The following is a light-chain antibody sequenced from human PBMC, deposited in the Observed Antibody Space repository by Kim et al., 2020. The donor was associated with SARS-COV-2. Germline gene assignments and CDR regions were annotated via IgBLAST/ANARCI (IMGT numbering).Light chain of an antibody. J-gene: IGKJ4*01. CDR3: QQRRDWPLT. CDR1: QSISNY. Sequence: FSPGERSTLSCRASQSISNYLTWYQHKPGQAPRLLMYDASSRATGIPARFSGSGSGTDFTLTISSLEPEDFAVYYCQQRRDWPLTFGGGTKVDIK. CDR2: DAS. V-gene: IGKV3-11*01.